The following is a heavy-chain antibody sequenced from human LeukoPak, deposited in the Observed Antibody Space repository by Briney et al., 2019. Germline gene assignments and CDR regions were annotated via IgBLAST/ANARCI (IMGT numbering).Heavy chain of an antibody. Sequence: SETLSLTCTVSGGSISSYYWSWIRQPPGKGLEWIGYIYYSGSTNYNPSLKSRVTISVDTSKNQFYLKLSSVTAADTAVYYCARGGSYRSFDYWGQGTLVTVSS. V-gene: IGHV4-59*01. CDR2: IYYSGST. CDR3: ARGGSYRSFDY. D-gene: IGHD3-16*02. J-gene: IGHJ4*02. CDR1: GGSISSYY.